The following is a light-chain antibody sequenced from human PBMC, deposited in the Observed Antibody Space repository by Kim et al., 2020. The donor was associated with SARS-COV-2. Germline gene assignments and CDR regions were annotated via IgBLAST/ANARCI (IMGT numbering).Light chain of an antibody. Sequence: ASGGDRVTITCRASQGVSTYLKWYQQKPGKAPNLLIYAASSLQIGVPSRFSGSGSGTDFTLTISSLQPEDFAIYYCQQSYSRPLTFGGGTKVDIK. CDR3: QQSYSRPLT. CDR1: QGVSTY. V-gene: IGKV1-39*01. CDR2: AAS. J-gene: IGKJ4*01.